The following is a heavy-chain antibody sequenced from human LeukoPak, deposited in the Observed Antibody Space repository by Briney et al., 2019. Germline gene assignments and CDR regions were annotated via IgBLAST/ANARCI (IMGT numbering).Heavy chain of an antibody. CDR1: GYTLTELS. CDR2: FDPEDGET. Sequence: ASVKVSCKVSGYTLTELSMHWVRQAPGEGLEWMGGFDPEDGETIYTQKFQGRVTMTEDTSTDTAYMELSSLRSEDTAVYYCATVAAAGYYGSGSYPYDYWGQGTLVTVSS. CDR3: ATVAAAGYYGSGSYPYDY. D-gene: IGHD3-10*01. J-gene: IGHJ4*02. V-gene: IGHV1-24*01.